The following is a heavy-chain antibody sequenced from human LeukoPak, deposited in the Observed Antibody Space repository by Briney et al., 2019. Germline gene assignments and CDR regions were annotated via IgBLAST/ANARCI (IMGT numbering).Heavy chain of an antibody. D-gene: IGHD3-22*01. CDR2: ISYTGNA. Sequence: TSETLSLTCSVSGGPITISDYYWGWIRQPPGKGVEWIGRISYTGNAYYSPSLKSRVTMSVDTSNNLFSLRLRSVTAGDTAVYFCARLTHSYYGDSRGYYPHYYMDVWGKGTTVTVSS. V-gene: IGHV4-39*02. CDR3: ARLTHSYYGDSRGYYPHYYMDV. CDR1: GGPITISDYY. J-gene: IGHJ6*03.